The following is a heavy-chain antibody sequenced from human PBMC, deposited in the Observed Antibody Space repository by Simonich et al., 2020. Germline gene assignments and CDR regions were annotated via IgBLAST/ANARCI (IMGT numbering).Heavy chain of an antibody. V-gene: IGHV1-2*02. D-gene: IGHD6-13*01. CDR1: GYTFTGYY. CDR3: ARSHIAAAGTGYFQH. J-gene: IGHJ1*01. Sequence: QVQLVQSGAEVKKPGASVKVSCKASGYTFTGYYKHGVRQAPGQGLEWRGWINPNRGGTNDDQKCKGRVTMTRDTSISTAYMELSRLRSDDTAVYYCARSHIAAAGTGYFQHWGQGTLVTVSS. CDR2: INPNRGGT.